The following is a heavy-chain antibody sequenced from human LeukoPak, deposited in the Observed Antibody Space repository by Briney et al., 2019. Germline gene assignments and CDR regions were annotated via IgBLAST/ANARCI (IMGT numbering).Heavy chain of an antibody. D-gene: IGHD3-10*01. CDR3: AIITMVRGVPDY. CDR2: ISGSGGST. CDR1: GFTFSSYA. Sequence: GGPLRLSCAASGFTFSSYAMSWVRQAPGKGLEWVSAISGSGGSTYYAGSVKGRFTISRDNSKNTLYLQMNSLRAEDTAVYYCAIITMVRGVPDYWGQGTLVTVSS. J-gene: IGHJ4*02. V-gene: IGHV3-23*01.